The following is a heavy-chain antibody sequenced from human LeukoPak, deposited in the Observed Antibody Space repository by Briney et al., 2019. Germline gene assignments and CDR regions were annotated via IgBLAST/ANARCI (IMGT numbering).Heavy chain of an antibody. V-gene: IGHV1-18*01. CDR2: ISAYNGNT. Sequence: ASVKVSCKASGYTFTSYDISWVRQAPGLGLEWMGWISAYNGNTNYAQKLQGRVTMTTDTSTSTAYMGLRSLRSDDTAVYYCARDKTHYYDSSGYSSWGQGTLVTVSS. CDR3: ARDKTHYYDSSGYSS. J-gene: IGHJ4*02. CDR1: GYTFTSYD. D-gene: IGHD3-22*01.